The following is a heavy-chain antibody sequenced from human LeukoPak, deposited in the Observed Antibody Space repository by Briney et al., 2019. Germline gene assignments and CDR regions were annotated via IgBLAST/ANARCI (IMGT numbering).Heavy chain of an antibody. CDR3: ARLSGYDYTAFDY. CDR2: FYNSGRS. J-gene: IGHJ4*02. D-gene: IGHD5-12*01. Sequence: SETLSLTCTVSDDSISDYYRGWIRQPPGKGLEWIGYFYNSGRSTYNPSLKSRVTISADTSKNQFSLKLSSVTAADTAVYYCARLSGYDYTAFDYWGQGTLVTVSS. V-gene: IGHV4-59*08. CDR1: DDSISDYY.